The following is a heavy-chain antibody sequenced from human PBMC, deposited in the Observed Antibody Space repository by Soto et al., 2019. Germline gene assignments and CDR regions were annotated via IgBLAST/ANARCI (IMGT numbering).Heavy chain of an antibody. CDR2: IIPIVGTA. Sequence: QVQLVQSGAEVKKPGSSVKVSCKASGGTLISYAISWVRQAPGQGLEWMGGIIPIVGTATYAQKFQGRVTIPAYESTSTAYMELSSLRSEDTAVYYCARHVPAAGYYYGMDVWGQGTTVTVSS. V-gene: IGHV1-69*12. D-gene: IGHD2-2*01. CDR3: ARHVPAAGYYYGMDV. J-gene: IGHJ6*02. CDR1: GGTLISYA.